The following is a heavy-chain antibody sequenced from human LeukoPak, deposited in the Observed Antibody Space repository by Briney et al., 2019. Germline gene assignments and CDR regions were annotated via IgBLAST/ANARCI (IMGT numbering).Heavy chain of an antibody. CDR1: GFIFSDHW. D-gene: IGHD3-10*01. V-gene: IGHV3-7*01. CDR2: INEDGSVQ. J-gene: IGHJ4*02. CDR3: ATRESSMARSH. Sequence: PGGSLRLSCAASGFIFSDHWMNWVRQVPGKGLQWVANINEDGSVQDYVASVRGRFFISRDNAKNSLYLQMNSLRVEDAAIYYCATRESSMARSHWGQGTLVTVSS.